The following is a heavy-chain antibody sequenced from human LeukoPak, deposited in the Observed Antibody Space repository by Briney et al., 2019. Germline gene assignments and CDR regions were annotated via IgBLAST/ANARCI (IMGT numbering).Heavy chain of an antibody. CDR3: AKDIGLFPDAFDI. CDR2: LSGSGGST. CDR1: GFTFNKYA. J-gene: IGHJ3*02. V-gene: IGHV3-23*01. D-gene: IGHD2-15*01. Sequence: GGSLRLSCATSGFTFNKYAMSWVRQAPGKGLEWVSSLSGSGGSTHYADSVKGRFTISRDNSKNTLYLQMNSLRADDTAVYYCAKDIGLFPDAFDIWGQGTMVTVSS.